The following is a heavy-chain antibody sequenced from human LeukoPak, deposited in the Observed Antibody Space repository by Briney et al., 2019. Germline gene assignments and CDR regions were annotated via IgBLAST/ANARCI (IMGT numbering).Heavy chain of an antibody. CDR1: GYTFTSYD. Sequence: ASVKVSCKASGYTFTSYDINWERQATGQGLEWMGWMNPNSGNTGYAQKFQGRVTMTRNTSISTAYMELSSLRSEDTAVYYCARGDCSGGSCYPDYWGQGTLVTVSS. CDR3: ARGDCSGGSCYPDY. J-gene: IGHJ4*02. D-gene: IGHD2-15*01. CDR2: MNPNSGNT. V-gene: IGHV1-8*01.